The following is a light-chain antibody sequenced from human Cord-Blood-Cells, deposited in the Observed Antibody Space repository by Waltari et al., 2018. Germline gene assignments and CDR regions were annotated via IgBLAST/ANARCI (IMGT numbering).Light chain of an antibody. CDR3: QSADSSGTYWV. V-gene: IGLV3-25*03. CDR2: KDS. CDR1: ALPKQY. J-gene: IGLJ3*02. Sequence: SYELTQPPSVSVAPGQTARITCSGDALPKQYANGYQQKPGQAPVLVIYKDSERTSGIPERFSGSSSGTTVTLTISGVQAEDEADYYCQSADSSGTYWVFGGGTKLTVL.